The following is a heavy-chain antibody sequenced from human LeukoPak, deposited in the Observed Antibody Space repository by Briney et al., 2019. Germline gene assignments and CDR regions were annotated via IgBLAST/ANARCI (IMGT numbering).Heavy chain of an antibody. Sequence: GGSLRLSCAASGFTFSTYGMSWVRQAPGEGLEWVSSIILSGGGSTYVDSVKGRFTITRDNSKNTLYLQMNSLKTEDTAVYYCITDLARGGWGQGTLVIVSS. D-gene: IGHD6-25*01. CDR2: IILSGGGS. CDR1: GFTFSTYG. J-gene: IGHJ4*02. CDR3: ITDLARGG. V-gene: IGHV3-23*01.